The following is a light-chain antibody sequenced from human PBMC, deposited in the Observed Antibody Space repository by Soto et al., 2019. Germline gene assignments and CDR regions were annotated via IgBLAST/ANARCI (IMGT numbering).Light chain of an antibody. CDR3: QQYNNWST. J-gene: IGKJ5*01. CDR2: GAT. Sequence: DIVMTQSPASLSVSPGESATLSCRSSQSVRILLAWYQQTPGQAPRILIHGATTRATGIPARFSGAGSGTEFTLTISSLQSEYFAVYYCQQYNNWSTFGQGTRLEIK. CDR1: QSVRIL. V-gene: IGKV3-15*01.